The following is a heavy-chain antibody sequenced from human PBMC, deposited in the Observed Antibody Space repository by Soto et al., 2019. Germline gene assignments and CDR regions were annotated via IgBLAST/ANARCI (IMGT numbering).Heavy chain of an antibody. Sequence: PXETLSLTCTVSGGSVSSGSYYWSWIRQPPGKGLEWIGYIYYSGSTNYNPSLKSRVTISVDTSKNQFSLKLSSVTAADTAVYYCARDYYYYGMDVWGQGTTVTVSS. CDR3: ARDYYYYGMDV. V-gene: IGHV4-61*01. CDR1: GGSVSSGSYY. CDR2: IYYSGST. J-gene: IGHJ6*02.